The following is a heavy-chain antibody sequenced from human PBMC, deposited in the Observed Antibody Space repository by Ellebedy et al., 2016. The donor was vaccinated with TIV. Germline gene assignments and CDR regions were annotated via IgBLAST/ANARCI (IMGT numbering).Heavy chain of an antibody. CDR1: GLTFSTYG. CDR2: ISKIDGHT. CDR3: TKDDSWPNDAFDI. V-gene: IGHV3-23*01. J-gene: IGHJ3*02. D-gene: IGHD4-11*01. Sequence: PGGSLRLSCAASGLTFSTYGFSWVRQAPGKGLEWVSGISKIDGHTYYADSVKGRFTISRDNSRDTLYLQMNSLGAEDTALYFCTKDDSWPNDAFDIWGLGTMVTVAS.